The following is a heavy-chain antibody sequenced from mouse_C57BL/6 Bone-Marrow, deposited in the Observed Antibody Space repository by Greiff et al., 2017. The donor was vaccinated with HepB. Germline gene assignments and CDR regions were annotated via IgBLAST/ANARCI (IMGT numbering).Heavy chain of an antibody. Sequence: VQLQQPGAELVKPGASVKMSCKASGYTFTSYWITWVKQRPGQGLEWIGDIYPGSGSTNYNEKFKSKATLTVDTSSSTAYMQLSSLTSEDSAVYYCARDITTVVYFDYWGQGTTLTVSS. CDR3: ARDITTVVYFDY. D-gene: IGHD1-1*01. J-gene: IGHJ2*01. CDR1: GYTFTSYW. V-gene: IGHV1-55*01. CDR2: IYPGSGST.